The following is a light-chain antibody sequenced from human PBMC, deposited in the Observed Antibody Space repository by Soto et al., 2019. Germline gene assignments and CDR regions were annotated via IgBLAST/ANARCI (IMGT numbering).Light chain of an antibody. V-gene: IGLV2-14*01. J-gene: IGLJ2*01. CDR1: SSDVGGYNY. Sequence: QSALTQPASVSGSPGQSITISCTGTSSDVGGYNYVSWYQQPPGKAPKLMIYEVSYRPSGVSNRFSVSKYGNTASLTISGLQAEDEANYYCSSYTSSSIPGVFGGGTKLTVL. CDR3: SSYTSSSIPGV. CDR2: EVS.